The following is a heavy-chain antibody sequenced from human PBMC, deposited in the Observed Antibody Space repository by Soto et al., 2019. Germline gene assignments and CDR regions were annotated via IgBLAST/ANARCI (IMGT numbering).Heavy chain of an antibody. V-gene: IGHV3-48*02. J-gene: IGHJ6*03. D-gene: IGHD7-27*01. CDR3: ARALSANWDDYYYYYYMDV. Sequence: GGSLRLSCAASGFTFSSYSMNWVRQAPGKGLEWVSYISSSSSTIYYADSVKGRFTISRDNAKNSLYLQMNSLRDEDTAVYYCARALSANWDDYYYYYYMDVWGKGTTVTVSS. CDR2: ISSSSSTI. CDR1: GFTFSSYS.